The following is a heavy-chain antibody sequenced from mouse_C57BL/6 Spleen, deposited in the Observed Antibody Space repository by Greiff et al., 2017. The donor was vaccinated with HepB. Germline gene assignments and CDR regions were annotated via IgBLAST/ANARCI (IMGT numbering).Heavy chain of an antibody. V-gene: IGHV1-76*01. CDR2: IYPGSGNT. Sequence: VQLQQSGAELVRPGASVKLSCKASGYTFTDYYINWVKQRPGQGLEWIARIYPGSGNTYYNEKFKGKATLTAEKSSSTAYMQLSSLTSEDSAVYVCARGTLFDYWGQGTTLTVSS. D-gene: IGHD3-3*01. CDR3: ARGTLFDY. J-gene: IGHJ2*01. CDR1: GYTFTDYY.